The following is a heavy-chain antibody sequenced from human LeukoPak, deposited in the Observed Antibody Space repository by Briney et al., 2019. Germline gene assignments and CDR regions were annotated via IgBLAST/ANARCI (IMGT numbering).Heavy chain of an antibody. Sequence: PGGSLRLSCAASGFTFSDSYMTWVRQAPGKGVEWVAYISGSGHDINYSESAKGRFTISRDNAKNSLYLQMNSLRAEDTAVYYCAKESSGWSNYYYYYYMDVWGKGTTVTVSS. D-gene: IGHD6-19*01. CDR3: AKESSGWSNYYYYYYMDV. CDR1: GFTFSDSY. CDR2: ISGSGHDI. J-gene: IGHJ6*03. V-gene: IGHV3-11*04.